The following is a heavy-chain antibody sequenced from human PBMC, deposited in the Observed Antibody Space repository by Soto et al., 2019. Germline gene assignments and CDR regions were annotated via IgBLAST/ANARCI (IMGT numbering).Heavy chain of an antibody. CDR1: GYTFTSYG. Sequence: RALVKVSCKASGYTFTSYGISWVRQAPGQGLEWMGWISAYNGNTNYAQKLQGRVTMTTDTSTSTAYMELRSLRSDDTAVYYCARGNKYYPYYYGMDVWGQGTTVTV. V-gene: IGHV1-18*04. J-gene: IGHJ6*02. CDR2: ISAYNGNT. D-gene: IGHD3-10*01. CDR3: ARGNKYYPYYYGMDV.